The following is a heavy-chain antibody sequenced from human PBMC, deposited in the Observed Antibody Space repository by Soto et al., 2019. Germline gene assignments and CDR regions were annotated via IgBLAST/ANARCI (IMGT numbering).Heavy chain of an antibody. D-gene: IGHD3-3*01. V-gene: IGHV4-4*07. J-gene: IGHJ4*02. Sequence: TSETLSLTCTVSGGSLTKYYWSWIRPPAGKGLEWIGRISTSGNVVSKASLRSRLTMSVDTSKNQFSLRLTSVTAADTAVYYCARDNNDFWSLYPLAFDYWGQGALVTVSS. CDR3: ARDNNDFWSLYPLAFDY. CDR1: GGSLTKYY. CDR2: ISTSGNV.